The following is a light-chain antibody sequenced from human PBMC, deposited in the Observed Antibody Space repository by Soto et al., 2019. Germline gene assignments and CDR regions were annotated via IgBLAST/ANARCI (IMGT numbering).Light chain of an antibody. CDR1: QSLSVSY. CDR2: STS. CDR3: HQFGASPQT. J-gene: IGKJ1*01. Sequence: EIVLTQSPGTLSLSPGDRATLSCRASQSLSVSYIAWYQQKPRQAPRLLIYSTSTRAAGIPDRFTGRGSGTHFTLASSRLEPEDFAVYYCHQFGASPQTFGQGTTVEV. V-gene: IGKV3-20*01.